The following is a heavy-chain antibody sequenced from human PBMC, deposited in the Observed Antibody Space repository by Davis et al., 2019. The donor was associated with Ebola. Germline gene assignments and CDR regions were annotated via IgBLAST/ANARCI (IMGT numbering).Heavy chain of an antibody. J-gene: IGHJ5*02. Sequence: SETLSLTCAVYGGSFSGYYWSWIRQPPGKGLEWIGEINHSGSTYYNPSLKSRVTISVDTSKNQFSLKLSSVTAADTAVYYCARPGYRNWFDPWGQGTLVTVSS. CDR3: ARPGYRNWFDP. CDR1: GGSFSGYY. D-gene: IGHD1-1*01. CDR2: INHSGST. V-gene: IGHV4-34*01.